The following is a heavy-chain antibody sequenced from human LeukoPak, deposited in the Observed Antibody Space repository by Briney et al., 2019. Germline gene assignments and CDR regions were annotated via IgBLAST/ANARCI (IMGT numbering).Heavy chain of an antibody. CDR1: SGSFSGYY. J-gene: IGHJ4*02. V-gene: IGHV4-34*01. Sequence: SETLSLTCAVYSGSFSGYYWSWLRRPPRKGLEWIGEINDSGRSKYFPSLKSRVTASVDTSKNQFSLKLNSVTAADTAVYFCARGGLNSNYFDSWGRGTLVTVSS. CDR3: ARGGLNSNYFDS. CDR2: INDSGRS. D-gene: IGHD4-11*01.